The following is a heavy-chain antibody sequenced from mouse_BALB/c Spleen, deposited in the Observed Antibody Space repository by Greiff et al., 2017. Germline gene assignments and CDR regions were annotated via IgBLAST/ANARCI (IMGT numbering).Heavy chain of an antibody. D-gene: IGHD3-1*01. Sequence: EVQLVESGGGLVQPGGSRKLSCAASGFTFSDYGMAWVRQAPGKGPEWVAFISNLAYSIYYADTVTGRFTISRENAKNTLYLEMSSLRSEDTAMYYCARVTGSAWFAYWGQGTLVTVSA. V-gene: IGHV5-15*02. J-gene: IGHJ3*01. CDR1: GFTFSDYG. CDR3: ARVTGSAWFAY. CDR2: ISNLAYSI.